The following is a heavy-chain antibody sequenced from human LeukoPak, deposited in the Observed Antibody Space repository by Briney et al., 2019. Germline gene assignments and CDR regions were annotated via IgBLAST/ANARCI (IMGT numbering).Heavy chain of an antibody. CDR2: ISATGTT. Sequence: SXXXSLTXTXXGXXIXSDYXSWFRQSAGKRLEGIGRISATGTTNYNPSLKRRVTIWVDTYKKKFSLRVNSVTAADTAVYYCAGAPNAYFFDYWGQGALVTVSS. V-gene: IGHV4-4*07. CDR1: GXXIXSDY. J-gene: IGHJ4*02. CDR3: AGAPNAYFFDY.